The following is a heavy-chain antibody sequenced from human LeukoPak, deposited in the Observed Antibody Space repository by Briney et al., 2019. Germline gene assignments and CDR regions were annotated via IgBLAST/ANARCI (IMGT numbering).Heavy chain of an antibody. CDR1: GDSVWSNSAA. V-gene: IGHV6-1*01. J-gene: IGHJ6*03. Sequence: SQTLSLTCAISGDSVWSNSAAWNWIRQSPSRGLEWLGRTYYRSKWYSEYAVSVDSRVIINPDTSKNQFPLQLNSVPPEDTAVYYCARGPQLVGYYYIDVWGKGTTVTVSS. D-gene: IGHD6-13*01. CDR3: ARGPQLVGYYYIDV. CDR2: TYYRSKWYS.